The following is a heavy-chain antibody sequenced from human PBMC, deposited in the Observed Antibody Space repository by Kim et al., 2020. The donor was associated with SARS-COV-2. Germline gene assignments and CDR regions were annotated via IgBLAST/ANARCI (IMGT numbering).Heavy chain of an antibody. CDR1: GGSISSYY. D-gene: IGHD3-10*01. V-gene: IGHV4-59*01. Sequence: SETLSLTCTVSGGSISSYYWSWIRQPPGKGLEWIGYIYYSGSTNYNPSLKSRVTIPVDTSKNQFSLKLSSVTAADTAVYYCARGHYYGSGLFDYWGQGTLVTVSS. J-gene: IGHJ4*02. CDR2: IYYSGST. CDR3: ARGHYYGSGLFDY.